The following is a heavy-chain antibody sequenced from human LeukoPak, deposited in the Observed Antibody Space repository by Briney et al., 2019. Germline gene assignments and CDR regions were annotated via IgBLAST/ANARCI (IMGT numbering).Heavy chain of an antibody. CDR1: GDSISGKTYS. D-gene: IGHD6-19*01. CDR3: VRYRSGSNRFDY. Sequence: SETLSLTCTVSGDSISGKTYSWVWVRQPPGKGLEWIGYMYYSENTYYNPSLKSRVTISVDTSRIQFSLKLSSVTAADTAVYYCVRYRSGSNRFDYWGQGTLVTVSS. CDR2: MYYSENT. J-gene: IGHJ4*02. V-gene: IGHV4-39*01.